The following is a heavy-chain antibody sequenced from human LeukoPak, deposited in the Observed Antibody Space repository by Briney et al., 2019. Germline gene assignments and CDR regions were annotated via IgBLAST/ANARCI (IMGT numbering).Heavy chain of an antibody. Sequence: SETLSLTCTVSGDSINIEYWSWIRQAPGKGLEWVGYIHHSGSGTNYSPSFKSRLTISVDTSKRQISLKLSSVTAADTALYYCATLRGASTAVFDSWGQGILVTVSS. CDR3: ATLRGASTAVFDS. D-gene: IGHD2-21*02. V-gene: IGHV4-4*09. CDR2: IHHSGSGT. CDR1: GDSINIEY. J-gene: IGHJ4*02.